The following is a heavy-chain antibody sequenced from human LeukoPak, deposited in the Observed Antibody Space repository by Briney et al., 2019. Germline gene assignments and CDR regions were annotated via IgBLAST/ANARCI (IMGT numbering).Heavy chain of an antibody. J-gene: IGHJ4*02. Sequence: GGSLRLSCAASGFSFNNYWMSWVRQAPGKGLEWVANTDPGGSETQYVDSVKGRFTTSRDNAKNSLFLQMNGLRAEVTAIYYCARIWYFGDNNWRYFDYWGQGTLVTVSS. CDR3: ARIWYFGDNNWRYFDY. CDR2: TDPGGSET. CDR1: GFSFNNYW. V-gene: IGHV3-7*01. D-gene: IGHD1-20*01.